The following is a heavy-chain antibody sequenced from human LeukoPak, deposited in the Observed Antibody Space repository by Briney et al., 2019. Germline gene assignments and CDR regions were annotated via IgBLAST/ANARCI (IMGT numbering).Heavy chain of an antibody. CDR3: AGSSSWSHFDY. D-gene: IGHD6-13*01. J-gene: IGHJ4*02. CDR2: INHSGST. V-gene: IGHV4-34*01. Sequence: PSETLSLTCAVYGGSFSGYYWSWIRQPPGKGLEWIGEINHSGSTNYNPSLKSRVTISVDTSKNQFSLKLSSVTAADTAVYYCAGSSSWSHFDYWGQGTLVTVSS. CDR1: GGSFSGYY.